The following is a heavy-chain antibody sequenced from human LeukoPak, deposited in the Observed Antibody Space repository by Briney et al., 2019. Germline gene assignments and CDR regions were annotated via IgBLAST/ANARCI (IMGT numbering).Heavy chain of an antibody. CDR3: ARDPGYTSTWHY. CDR2: ISSSSHFI. V-gene: IGHV3-21*01. D-gene: IGHD6-13*01. Sequence: PGGSLRLSCAASGFTFSIYSMIWVRQAPGKGLEWVSFISSSSHFIYYADSVKGRFTISRHNAKNSLFLQMNSLGAEDTAVYYCARDPGYTSTWHYWGQGTLVTVSS. J-gene: IGHJ4*02. CDR1: GFTFSIYS.